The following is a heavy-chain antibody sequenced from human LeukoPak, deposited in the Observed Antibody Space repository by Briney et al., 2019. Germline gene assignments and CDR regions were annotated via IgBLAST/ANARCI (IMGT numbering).Heavy chain of an antibody. CDR2: ISYDGSNR. CDR3: AKQLGYCSDGSCYFPY. CDR1: GFTFSSYG. Sequence: GGSLRLSCAASGFTFSSYGMHWVRQAPGKGLEWVAFISYDGSNRYYADSVQGRFTISRDNSKSTLCLQMNSLRAEDTAVYYCAKQLGYCSDGSCYFPYWGQGTLVTVSS. J-gene: IGHJ4*02. D-gene: IGHD2-15*01. V-gene: IGHV3-30-3*02.